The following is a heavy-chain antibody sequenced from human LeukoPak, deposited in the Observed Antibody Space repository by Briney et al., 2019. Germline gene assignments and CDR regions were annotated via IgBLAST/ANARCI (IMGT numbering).Heavy chain of an antibody. V-gene: IGHV5-51*01. Sequence: GEPLKISCEGSGYNFSNCLIGWVRQMPGKGLEWMGIIYPGDSDTRYGPSFQGQVTISADKSISTAYLQWSSLKASDTAMYYCARQEYCSGGSCYTWFDPWGQGTLVTVSS. CDR3: ARQEYCSGGSCYTWFDP. J-gene: IGHJ5*02. D-gene: IGHD2-15*01. CDR2: IYPGDSDT. CDR1: GYNFSNCL.